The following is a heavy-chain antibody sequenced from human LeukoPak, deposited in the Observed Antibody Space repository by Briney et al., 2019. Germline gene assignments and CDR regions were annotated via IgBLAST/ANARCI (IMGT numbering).Heavy chain of an antibody. J-gene: IGHJ6*03. CDR2: IYHSGST. D-gene: IGHD6-6*01. Sequence: WETLSLTCGLSGYSLSSGYYLGWIGHPPGNGLEWSGSIYHSGSTYYNPSLTRRVTISVDTSNNQCSLKLSSVPAADTAVYYCARQYSSPTYYMDVWGKGTKVTVSS. CDR1: GYSLSSGYY. CDR3: ARQYSSPTYYMDV. V-gene: IGHV4-38-2*01.